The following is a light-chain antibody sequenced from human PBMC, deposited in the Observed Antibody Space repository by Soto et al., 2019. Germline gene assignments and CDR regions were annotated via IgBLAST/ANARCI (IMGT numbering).Light chain of an antibody. J-gene: IGKJ1*01. CDR3: QQYYRFPRT. CDR1: QSSSNF. V-gene: IGKV1-39*01. CDR2: AAS. Sequence: GDRVTITCRASQSSSNFLNWYRQKPGKAPKLLIYAASTLQSGVPSRFSGSGSGTDFTLTISCLQSEDFATYYCQQYYRFPRTFGQGTKVDIK.